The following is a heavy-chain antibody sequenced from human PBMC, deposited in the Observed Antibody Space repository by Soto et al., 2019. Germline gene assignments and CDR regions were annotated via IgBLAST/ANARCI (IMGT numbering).Heavy chain of an antibody. D-gene: IGHD2-15*01. V-gene: IGHV4-39*01. CDR3: AWVYCSGSSCYFDY. CDR1: GGSISSSSYY. J-gene: IGHJ4*02. Sequence: QLQLQESGPGLVKPSETLSLTCTVSGGSISSSSYYWGWIRQPPGKGLEWIGSIYYSGSTYYNPSLKSRVTISVDTSKNQFSLKLSSVTAADTAVYYCAWVYCSGSSCYFDYWGQGTLVTVSS. CDR2: IYYSGST.